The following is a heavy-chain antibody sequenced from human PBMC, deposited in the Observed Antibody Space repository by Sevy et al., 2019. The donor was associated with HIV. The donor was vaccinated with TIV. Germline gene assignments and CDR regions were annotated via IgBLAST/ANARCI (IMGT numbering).Heavy chain of an antibody. CDR3: ARGGGVAAAGFDY. J-gene: IGHJ4*02. Sequence: SETLSLTCAVYGGSFSGYYWSWIRQPPGKGLEWIGEINHSGSTNYNPSLKSRVTISVDTSKNQFSLKLSSVTAADTAGYYCARGGGVAAAGFDYWGQGTLVTVSS. D-gene: IGHD6-13*01. V-gene: IGHV4-34*01. CDR1: GGSFSGYY. CDR2: INHSGST.